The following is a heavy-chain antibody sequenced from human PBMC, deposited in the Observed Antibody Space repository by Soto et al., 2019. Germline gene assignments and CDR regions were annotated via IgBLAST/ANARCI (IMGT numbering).Heavy chain of an antibody. CDR3: ARQGMVRGVTYYYYYGMDV. J-gene: IGHJ6*02. CDR1: GYSFTSYW. Sequence: PGEALKISCKGSGYSFTSYWISWVRQMPGKGLEWMGRIDPSDSYTNYSPSFQGHVTISADKSISTAYLQWSSLKASDTAMYYCARQGMVRGVTYYYYYGMDVWGQGTTVTVSS. CDR2: IDPSDSYT. D-gene: IGHD3-10*01. V-gene: IGHV5-10-1*01.